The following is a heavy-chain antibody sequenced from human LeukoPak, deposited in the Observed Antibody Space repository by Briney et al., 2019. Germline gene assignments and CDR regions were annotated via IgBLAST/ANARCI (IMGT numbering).Heavy chain of an antibody. CDR1: GYTFTGYY. J-gene: IGHJ3*02. D-gene: IGHD6-19*01. CDR3: ARTVAGDNDAFDI. Sequence: GASVKVSCKASGYTFTGYYMHWVRQAPGQGLEWMGRINPNSGGTNNAQKFQGRVTMTRDTSISTAYMELSRLTSDDTAVYYCARTVAGDNDAFDIWGQGTMVTVSS. CDR2: INPNSGGT. V-gene: IGHV1-2*06.